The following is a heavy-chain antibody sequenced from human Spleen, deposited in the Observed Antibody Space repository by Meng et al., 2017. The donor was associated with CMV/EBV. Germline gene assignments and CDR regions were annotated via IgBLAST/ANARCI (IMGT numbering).Heavy chain of an antibody. J-gene: IGHJ4*02. V-gene: IGHV3-23*01. Sequence: SGFTFSSYAMSWVRQAPGKGLEWVSSISGGGGITFYADSVKGRFTLSRDNSKNTLYLQMNSLKTEDTAVYYCTTDDPYGGNSLFDYWGQGTLVTVSS. CDR3: TTDDPYGGNSLFDY. D-gene: IGHD4-23*01. CDR2: ISGGGGIT. CDR1: GFTFSSYA.